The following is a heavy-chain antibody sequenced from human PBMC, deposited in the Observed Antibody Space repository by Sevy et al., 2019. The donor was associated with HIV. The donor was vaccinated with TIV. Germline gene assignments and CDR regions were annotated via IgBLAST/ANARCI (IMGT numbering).Heavy chain of an antibody. V-gene: IGHV4-39*01. D-gene: IGHD2-8*02. CDR1: GDSINRSSYY. CDR3: ARQGGSCKSGLCYTLFDF. J-gene: IGHJ4*02. Sequence: SETLSLTCTVSGDSINRSSYYWAWIRQPPGKGLEWIASIHSGGNAYYNPSLKSRVTISVDTSKNQVSLKRSSVTAADTAVYYCARQGGSCKSGLCYTLFDFWGLGTLVTVSS. CDR2: IHSGGNA.